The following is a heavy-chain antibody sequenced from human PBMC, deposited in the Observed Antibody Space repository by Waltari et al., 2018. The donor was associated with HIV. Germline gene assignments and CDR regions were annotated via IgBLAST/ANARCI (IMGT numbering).Heavy chain of an antibody. D-gene: IGHD3-10*01. V-gene: IGHV3-66*01. J-gene: IGHJ4*02. Sequence: VQLVESGVCLVQTGGTVRLYCVAPGFSVIRHYLIWVSQAPGKGLAWVSLIYSGGAPIYADSVKGRFTISRDDSKNTLYLQMLRLRAEDTAVYYCALDPFWRGGNRGQSPHWGQGTLVTVSS. CDR3: ALDPFWRGGNRGQSPH. CDR1: GFSVIRHY. CDR2: IYSGGAP.